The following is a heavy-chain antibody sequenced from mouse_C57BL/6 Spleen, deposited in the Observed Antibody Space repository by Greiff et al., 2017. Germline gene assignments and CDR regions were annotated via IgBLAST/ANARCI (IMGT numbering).Heavy chain of an antibody. CDR3: AREDYGTHFDY. CDR2: ISDGGSYT. D-gene: IGHD1-1*01. CDR1: GFTFSSYA. Sequence: EVHLVESGGGLVKPGGSLKLSCAASGFTFSSYAMSWVRQTPEKRLEWVATISDGGSYTYYPDNVKGRFTISRDNAKNNLYLQMSHLKSEDTAMYYCAREDYGTHFDYWGQGTTLTVSS. J-gene: IGHJ2*01. V-gene: IGHV5-4*01.